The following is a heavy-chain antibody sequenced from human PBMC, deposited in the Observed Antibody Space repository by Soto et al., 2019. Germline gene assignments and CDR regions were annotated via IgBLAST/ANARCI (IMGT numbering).Heavy chain of an antibody. CDR2: ISGSGGST. D-gene: IGHD2-2*01. CDR1: GFTFSSYV. J-gene: IGHJ4*02. CDR3: AKLQEASGQLQSYIDH. V-gene: IGHV3-23*01. Sequence: EVQRLESGGGLVQPGGSLRLSCAVSGFTFSSYVMSWVRQAPGKGLEWVSGISGSGGSTYYVDSEKGRFTISRDNSKNTLYLQTNSLGVEDTAVYHCAKLQEASGQLQSYIDHWGQGTLVTVSS.